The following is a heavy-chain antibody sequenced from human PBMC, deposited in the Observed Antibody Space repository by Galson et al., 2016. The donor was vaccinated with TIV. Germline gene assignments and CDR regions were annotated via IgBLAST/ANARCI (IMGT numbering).Heavy chain of an antibody. CDR3: AREKRLQLVMDY. CDR1: GFTFSNYG. Sequence: SLRLSCAASGFTFSNYGIHWVRQAPGRGLEWVAAIWYDGSNKYYADSVKGRFTISRDNSKNTVDLQMNSLKAEDTGVYYCAREKRLQLVMDYWGQGTLVTVSS. CDR2: IWYDGSNK. J-gene: IGHJ4*02. D-gene: IGHD6-13*01. V-gene: IGHV3-33*01.